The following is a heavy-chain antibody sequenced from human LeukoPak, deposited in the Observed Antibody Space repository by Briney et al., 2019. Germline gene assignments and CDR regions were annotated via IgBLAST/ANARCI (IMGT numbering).Heavy chain of an antibody. J-gene: IGHJ6*02. Sequence: GGSLRLSCAASGFTISSYGMHWVRQARGKGLEWVAVISYDGSNKYYADSVKGRFTISRDNSKNTLYLQMNSLRAEDTAVYYCAKATLGRPYYYYGMDVWGQGTTVTVSS. D-gene: IGHD2-15*01. V-gene: IGHV3-30*18. CDR2: ISYDGSNK. CDR1: GFTISSYG. CDR3: AKATLGRPYYYYGMDV.